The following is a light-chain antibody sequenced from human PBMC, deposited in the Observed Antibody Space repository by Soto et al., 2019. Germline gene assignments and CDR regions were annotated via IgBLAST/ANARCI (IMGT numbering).Light chain of an antibody. CDR1: QSVSSN. CDR3: QQYYKWPPFT. V-gene: IGKV3-15*01. J-gene: IGKJ3*01. Sequence: EIVMTQSPATLSVSPGERATLSCRASQSVSSNLAWYQQKPGQAPRLLIYGASTRATGIPARFSGSGSGTEFTLTISSLQSEDFALYYCQQYYKWPPFTFGPGNKVDI. CDR2: GAS.